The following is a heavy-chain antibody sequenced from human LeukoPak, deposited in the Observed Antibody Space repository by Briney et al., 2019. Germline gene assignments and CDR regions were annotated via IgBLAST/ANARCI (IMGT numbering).Heavy chain of an antibody. CDR3: ARGNVDIVATITDC. J-gene: IGHJ4*02. D-gene: IGHD5-12*01. Sequence: GGSLRLSCAASGSTFSSSSMHWVRQAPGKGLEGVAVISYDGSNKYYADSVKGRFTISRDNSKNTLYLQMDSLRAEDTALYYCARGNVDIVATITDCWGQGTLVTVSS. CDR2: ISYDGSNK. CDR1: GSTFSSSS. V-gene: IGHV3-30-3*01.